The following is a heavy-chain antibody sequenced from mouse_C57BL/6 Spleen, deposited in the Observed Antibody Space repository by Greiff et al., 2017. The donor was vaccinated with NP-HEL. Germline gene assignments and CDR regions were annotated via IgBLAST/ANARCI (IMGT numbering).Heavy chain of an antibody. J-gene: IGHJ1*03. D-gene: IGHD2-13*01. CDR3: ANLDYTGYFDV. V-gene: IGHV1-26*01. CDR1: GYTFTDYY. CDR2: INPNNGGT. Sequence: EVQLQQSGPELVKPGASVKISCKASGYTFTDYYMNWVKQSHGKSLEWIGDINPNNGGTSYNQKFKGKATLTVDKSSSTAYMELRSLTSEDSAVYYCANLDYTGYFDVWGTGTTVTVSS.